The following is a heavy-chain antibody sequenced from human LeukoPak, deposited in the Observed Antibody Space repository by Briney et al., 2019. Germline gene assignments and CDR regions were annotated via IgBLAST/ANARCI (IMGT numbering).Heavy chain of an antibody. D-gene: IGHD3-10*01. CDR1: GGSFSGYY. CDR2: IYHSGST. Sequence: SETLSLTCAVYGGSFSGYYWNWIRQPPGKGLEWIGSIYHSGSTYYNPSLKSRVTISVDTSKNQLSLKLSSVTAADTAVYYCAGTSGWFDPWGQGTLVTVSS. V-gene: IGHV4-34*01. J-gene: IGHJ5*02. CDR3: AGTSGWFDP.